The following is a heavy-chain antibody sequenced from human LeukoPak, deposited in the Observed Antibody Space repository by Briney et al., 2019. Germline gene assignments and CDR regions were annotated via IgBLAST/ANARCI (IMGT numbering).Heavy chain of an antibody. CDR2: IKQDGSEK. Sequence: PGGSLRLSCAASGFPYSTYWMSWVRQAPGKGLEWVANIKQDGSEKYYVDSVKGRFTISRDNTKNSLYLQMNSLRAEDTAVYYCGRDPYYDALDYWGQGTLVTVSS. D-gene: IGHD3-16*01. CDR1: GFPYSTYW. CDR3: GRDPYYDALDY. V-gene: IGHV3-7*01. J-gene: IGHJ4*02.